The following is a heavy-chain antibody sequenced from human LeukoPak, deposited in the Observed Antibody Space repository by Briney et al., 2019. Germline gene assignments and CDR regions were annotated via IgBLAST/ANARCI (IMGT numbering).Heavy chain of an antibody. CDR2: ISGSGGST. Sequence: GGSMRLSCAASGFTFSSYAMSWVRQAPGKGLEWVSGISGSGGSTYYADSVKGRFTISRDNSKNTLYLQMNSLRAEDTAVYYCAKEGYCGGDCYREFDYWGQGTLVTVSS. D-gene: IGHD2-21*02. V-gene: IGHV3-23*01. CDR1: GFTFSSYA. CDR3: AKEGYCGGDCYREFDY. J-gene: IGHJ4*02.